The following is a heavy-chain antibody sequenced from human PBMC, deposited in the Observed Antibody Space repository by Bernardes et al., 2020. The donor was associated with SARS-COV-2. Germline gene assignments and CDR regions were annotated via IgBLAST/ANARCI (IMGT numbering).Heavy chain of an antibody. CDR3: AGSPLRDSTSGPFDY. V-gene: IGHV1-69*02. J-gene: IGHJ4*02. Sequence: SVKVSCKASGGTFSSYTINWVRQAPGQGLEWMGRVIPIFGIANYAQKFQGRVTITADKSTSTAYMEVSSLRSEDTAVYYCAGSPLRDSTSGPFDYWGQGTLVTVSS. CDR1: GGTFSSYT. D-gene: IGHD3-10*01. CDR2: VIPIFGIA.